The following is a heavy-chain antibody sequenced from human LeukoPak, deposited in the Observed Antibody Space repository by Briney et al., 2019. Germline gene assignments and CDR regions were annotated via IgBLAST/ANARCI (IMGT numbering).Heavy chain of an antibody. V-gene: IGHV4-59*01. CDR1: GGSITNYY. J-gene: IGHJ6*03. D-gene: IGHD6-13*01. CDR3: ARTTEAHSWQTRYYSYYMDV. Sequence: MSSETLSLTCTVSGGSITNYYWSWIRQPPGKGLEWIGFSYYNGNTNYNPSLKSRVTISVDMSKNQFSLSLRSVTAADTAVYYCARTTEAHSWQTRYYSYYMDVWGKGTTVTVSS. CDR2: SYYNGNT.